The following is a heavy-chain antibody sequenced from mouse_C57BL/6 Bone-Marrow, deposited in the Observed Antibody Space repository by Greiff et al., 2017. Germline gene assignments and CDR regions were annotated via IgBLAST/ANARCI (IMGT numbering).Heavy chain of an antibody. CDR3: ARYGYDEAY. V-gene: IGHV1-69*01. CDR1: GYTFTSYW. D-gene: IGHD2-2*01. Sequence: VQLQQPGAELVLPGASVKLSCKASGYTFTSYWMHWVKQRPGQGLEWIGEIDPSDSYTNYNQKFKGKSTLTVDKSSSTAYMQLSSLTSEDAAVFYGARYGYDEAYWGQGTLVTVSA. J-gene: IGHJ3*01. CDR2: IDPSDSYT.